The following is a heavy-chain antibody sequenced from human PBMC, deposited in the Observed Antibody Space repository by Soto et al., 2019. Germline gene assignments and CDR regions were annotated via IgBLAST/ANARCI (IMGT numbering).Heavy chain of an antibody. V-gene: IGHV3-53*01. Sequence: DVQVVESGGGLIQPGGSLRLSCAGSGFIVNGKKYITWVRQAPGKGLDWVSGFYLADGTYYADSVKGRFTVSIDSSKNTVYLQMNNLSPEDTAVYYCATWLLREHAFDIWGLRTMVTVSS. D-gene: IGHD2-15*01. J-gene: IGHJ3*02. CDR3: ATWLLREHAFDI. CDR2: FYLADGT. CDR1: GFIVNGKKY.